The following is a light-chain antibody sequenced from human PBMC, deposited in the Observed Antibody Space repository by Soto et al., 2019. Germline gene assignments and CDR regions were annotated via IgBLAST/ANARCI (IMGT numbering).Light chain of an antibody. Sequence: EIVLTQSPGTLSLSPGERATLSCRASQSVSSSYLAWYQQKPGQAPRLLIYGASSRATGIPDRFSGSGSGTDFTLTISRLEPEDFAVYYCQQYGSSPGYTFGQGTKRDIK. CDR2: GAS. V-gene: IGKV3-20*01. CDR3: QQYGSSPGYT. J-gene: IGKJ2*01. CDR1: QSVSSSY.